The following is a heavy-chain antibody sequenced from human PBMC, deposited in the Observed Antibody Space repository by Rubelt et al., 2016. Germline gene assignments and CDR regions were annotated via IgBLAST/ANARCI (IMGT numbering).Heavy chain of an antibody. CDR2: IYNSGST. CDR1: GGSISSYY. Sequence: QVQLQESGPGLVKPSETLSLTCTVSGGSISSYYWSWIRQPAGKGLEWIGRIYNSGSTNYNPSLKSRVTRSVDTSKNQFSLKRSCVTAADTAVYYCARHTGIAVAGPIDYWGQGTLVTVSS. V-gene: IGHV4-4*07. D-gene: IGHD6-19*01. CDR3: ARHTGIAVAGPIDY. J-gene: IGHJ4*02.